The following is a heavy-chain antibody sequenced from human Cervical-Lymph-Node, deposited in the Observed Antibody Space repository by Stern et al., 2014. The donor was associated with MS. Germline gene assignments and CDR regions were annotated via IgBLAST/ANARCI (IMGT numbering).Heavy chain of an antibody. CDR3: ARAGPYDYIWGNFRHRAFYFDS. J-gene: IGHJ4*02. Sequence: QVQLQESGPGLVKPSETLSLMCSVSSGFIGNNYWSWIRQPPGKGLEWIGHFYYSGSTYYNPSLKSRVTISLDTSKNQLSLRLSSVTAADTAVYYCARAGPYDYIWGNFRHRAFYFDSWGQGALVTVSS. CDR2: FYYSGST. CDR1: SGFIGNNY. V-gene: IGHV4-59*01. D-gene: IGHD3-16*02.